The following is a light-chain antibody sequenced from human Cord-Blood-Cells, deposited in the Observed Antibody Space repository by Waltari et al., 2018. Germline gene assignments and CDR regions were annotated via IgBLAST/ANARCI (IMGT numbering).Light chain of an antibody. CDR2: GAF. V-gene: IGKV3-20*01. CDR3: QQYGSSPIFT. CDR1: QSVSSNY. Sequence: EIVLTQSPGTLSLSSGERATLSCSANQSVSSNYLAWYQQKPGQAPRLLIYGAFSRATGIPDSFSGSGSETDCTPTISRLEPEDLSVYYCQQYGSSPIFTFGPGTKVDIK. J-gene: IGKJ3*01.